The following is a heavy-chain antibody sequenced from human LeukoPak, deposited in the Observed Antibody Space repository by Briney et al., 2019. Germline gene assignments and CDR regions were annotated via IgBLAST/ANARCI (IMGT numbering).Heavy chain of an antibody. Sequence: PSETLSLTCAVYGGSFSGYYWSWIRQPPGKGLEWIGSIYYSGSTYYNPSLKSRVTISVDTSKNQFSLKLSSVTAADTAVYYCAREGRQLVRWFDPWGQGTLVTVSS. D-gene: IGHD6-13*01. CDR1: GGSFSGYY. V-gene: IGHV4-34*01. CDR2: IYYSGST. J-gene: IGHJ5*02. CDR3: AREGRQLVRWFDP.